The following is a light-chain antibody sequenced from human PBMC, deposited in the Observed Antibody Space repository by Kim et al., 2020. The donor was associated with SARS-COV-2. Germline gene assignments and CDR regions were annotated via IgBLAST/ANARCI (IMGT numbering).Light chain of an antibody. CDR3: QQYNNWPYT. V-gene: IGKV3D-15*01. CDR1: QSVSSN. J-gene: IGKJ2*01. CDR2: GAS. Sequence: EIVMTQSPATQSVSPGERATLSCRASQSVSSNLAWYQQKPGQAPSFLIYGASTRATGIPARFSGSGSGTEFTLTISSLQSEDFAVYYCQQYNNWPYTFGQGTKLEI.